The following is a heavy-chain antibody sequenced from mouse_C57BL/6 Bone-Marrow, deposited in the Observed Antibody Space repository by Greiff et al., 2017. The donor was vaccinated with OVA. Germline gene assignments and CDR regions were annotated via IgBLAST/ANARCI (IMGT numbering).Heavy chain of an antibody. Sequence: QVQLQQSGAELVKPGASVKISCKASGYTFTDYYINWVKQRPGQGLEWIGKIGPGSGSTYYNEKFKGKATLTAATYSSTAYMQLISLTSEDSAVYYCARESQLGHPYYFDYWGQGTTLTVSS. D-gene: IGHD4-1*02. J-gene: IGHJ2*01. CDR3: ARESQLGHPYYFDY. CDR1: GYTFTDYY. CDR2: IGPGSGST. V-gene: IGHV1-77*01.